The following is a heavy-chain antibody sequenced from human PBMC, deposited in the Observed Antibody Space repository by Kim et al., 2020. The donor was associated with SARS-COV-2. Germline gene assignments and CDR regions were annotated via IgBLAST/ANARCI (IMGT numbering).Heavy chain of an antibody. CDR3: ARARVFYDSSGYLVGYYYYYMDG. CDR2: IYYSGST. V-gene: IGHV4-59*01. Sequence: SETLSLTCTVSGGSISSYYWSWIRQPPGKGLEWIGYIYYSGSTNYNPSLKSRVTISVDTSKNQFSLKLSSVTAADTAVYYCARARVFYDSSGYLVGYYYYYMDGWGKGTTVTVSS. J-gene: IGHJ6*03. D-gene: IGHD3-22*01. CDR1: GGSISSYY.